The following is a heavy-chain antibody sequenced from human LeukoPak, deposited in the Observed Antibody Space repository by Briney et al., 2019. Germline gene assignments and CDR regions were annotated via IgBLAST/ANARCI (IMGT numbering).Heavy chain of an antibody. Sequence: GGSLRLSCAASGFTFSSYWMHWVRQAAGKGLVWVSHINDDGSSTNYADSVKGRFTISRDNPKNTLYLRMNSLRAEDTGEYYCARDRSRGWFDPWGQGTLVTVSS. V-gene: IGHV3-74*01. CDR2: INDDGSST. CDR1: GFTFSSYW. J-gene: IGHJ5*02. D-gene: IGHD3-10*01. CDR3: ARDRSRGWFDP.